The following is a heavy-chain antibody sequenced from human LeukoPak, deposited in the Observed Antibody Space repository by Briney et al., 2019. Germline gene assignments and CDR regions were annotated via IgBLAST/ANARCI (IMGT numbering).Heavy chain of an antibody. D-gene: IGHD7-27*01. V-gene: IGHV4-59*08. CDR1: VGSLSNYF. J-gene: IGHJ4*02. CDR2: IYSSGST. CDR3: ARRPTGDPKFDY. Sequence: SETLSLTCSVSVGSLSNYFWTSIRQPPGKGLEWIGYIYSSGSTYYNPSLKSRVTISVDTSKNRFSLKLSTVTAADTAVYYCARRPTGDPKFDYWGQGTLVTVSS.